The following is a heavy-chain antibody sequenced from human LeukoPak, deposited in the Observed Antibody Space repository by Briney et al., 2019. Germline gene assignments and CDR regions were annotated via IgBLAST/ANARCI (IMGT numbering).Heavy chain of an antibody. CDR3: ARDRGHTSGYFGMDV. V-gene: IGHV4-39*07. D-gene: IGHD3-10*01. CDR1: GGSISSSSNN. Sequence: SETLSLTCTASGGSISSSSNNWVWIRQPPGKGREWIGSIYYSGSTYYNPPLKSRVNISIDTTKNQFSLNLNSVTAADTAVYYCARDRGHTSGYFGMDVCGQGTTVTVSS. J-gene: IGHJ6*02. CDR2: IYYSGST.